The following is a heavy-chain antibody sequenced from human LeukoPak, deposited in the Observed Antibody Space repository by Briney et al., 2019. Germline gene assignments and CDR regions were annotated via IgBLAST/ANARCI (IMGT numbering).Heavy chain of an antibody. CDR3: ARVRSVVAAGDY. CDR2: ISAYNGNT. J-gene: IGHJ4*02. CDR1: GYTFTSYG. V-gene: IGHV1-18*01. Sequence: ASVKVSCKASGYTFTSYGISWVRQAPGQGLECMGWISAYNGNTNYVQKLQGRVTMTTDTSTSTAYMELRSLRSDDTAVYYCARVRSVVAAGDYWGQGTLVTVSS. D-gene: IGHD2-15*01.